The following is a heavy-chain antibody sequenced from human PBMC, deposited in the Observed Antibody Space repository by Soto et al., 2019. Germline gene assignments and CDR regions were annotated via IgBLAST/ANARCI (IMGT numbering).Heavy chain of an antibody. J-gene: IGHJ4*02. CDR1: GGSISSGGYY. D-gene: IGHD2-2*01. CDR3: AVVPAAIAYYFGY. CDR2: IYYSGST. Sequence: SETLSLTCTVSGGSISSGGYYWSWIRQHPGKGLEWIGYIYYSGSTYYNPSLKSRVTISVDTSKNQFSLKLSSVTAADTAVYYCAVVPAAIAYYFGYWGQGTLVTVSS. V-gene: IGHV4-31*03.